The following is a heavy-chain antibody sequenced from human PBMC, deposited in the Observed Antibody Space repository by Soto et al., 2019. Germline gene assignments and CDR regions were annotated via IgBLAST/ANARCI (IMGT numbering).Heavy chain of an antibody. D-gene: IGHD3-3*01. CDR3: ARNDFWSGYYTYYYYGMDV. Sequence: ASVKVSCKASGGTFSSYAISWVRQAPGQGLEWMGGIIPIFGTANYAQKFQGRVTITADESTSTAYMELSSLRSEDTAVYYCARNDFWSGYYTYYYYGMDVWGQGTTVTVSS. CDR1: GGTFSSYA. CDR2: IIPIFGTA. V-gene: IGHV1-69*13. J-gene: IGHJ6*02.